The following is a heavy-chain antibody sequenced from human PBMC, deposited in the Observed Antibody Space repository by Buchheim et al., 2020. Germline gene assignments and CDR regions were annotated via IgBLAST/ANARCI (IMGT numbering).Heavy chain of an antibody. D-gene: IGHD3-3*01. CDR2: ISGSGGST. V-gene: IGHV3-23*01. J-gene: IGHJ6*02. CDR1: GFTFSSYA. CDR3: AKGDYDFWSGYHLGMDV. Sequence: EVQLLESGGGLVQPGGSLRLSCAASGFTFSSYAMSWVRQAPGKGLEWVSAISGSGGSTYYADSVKGRFTISSDNSKTTLYLQMNSLRAEDTAVYYCAKGDYDFWSGYHLGMDVWGQGTT.